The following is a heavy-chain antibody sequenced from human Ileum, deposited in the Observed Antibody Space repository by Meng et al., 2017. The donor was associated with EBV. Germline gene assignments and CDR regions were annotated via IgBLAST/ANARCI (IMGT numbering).Heavy chain of an antibody. Sequence: HLQLQESGPGLVKPSQPLSLTCSVSGGSISSSSSYWAWIRQPPGEGLEWIGSVVYSGTTYYTSSLKSRVSISVDTSKNQFSLKLSSVTAADTAVYYCARHHHSPTFDYWGQGTLVTVSS. J-gene: IGHJ4*02. CDR2: VVYSGTT. CDR1: GGSISSSSSY. CDR3: ARHHHSPTFDY. D-gene: IGHD1-14*01. V-gene: IGHV4-39*01.